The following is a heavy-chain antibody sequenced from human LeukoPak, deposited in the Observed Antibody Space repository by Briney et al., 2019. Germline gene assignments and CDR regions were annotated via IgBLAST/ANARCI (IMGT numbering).Heavy chain of an antibody. V-gene: IGHV4-34*01. J-gene: IGHJ4*02. CDR3: ASYNWNDVLDY. CDR2: INHSGST. D-gene: IGHD1-1*01. CDR1: GGSFSGYY. Sequence: SETLSLTCAVYGGSFSGYYWSWIRQPPGKGLEWIGEINHSGSTNYNPSLKSRVTISVDTSKNQFSLKLSSVTAADTAVYYCASYNWNDVLDYWGQGTLVTVSS.